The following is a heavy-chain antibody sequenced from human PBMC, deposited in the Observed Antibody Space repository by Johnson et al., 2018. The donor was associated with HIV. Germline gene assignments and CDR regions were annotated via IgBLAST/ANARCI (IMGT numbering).Heavy chain of an antibody. D-gene: IGHD6-13*01. J-gene: IGHJ3*02. CDR2: INWSGGST. V-gene: IGHV3-20*04. CDR3: ARVAAAAGRMTDAFDI. CDR1: GFTFDDYG. Sequence: VQLVESGGGVVRPGGSLRLSCAASGFTFDDYGMSWVRQAPGKGLEWVSGINWSGGSTAYADSVKGRFTISSDNAKNSLYLQMNSLRAEDTALYYCARVAAAAGRMTDAFDIWGQGTMVSVSS.